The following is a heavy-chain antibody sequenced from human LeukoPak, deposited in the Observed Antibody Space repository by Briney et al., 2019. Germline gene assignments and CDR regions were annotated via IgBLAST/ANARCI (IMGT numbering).Heavy chain of an antibody. D-gene: IGHD6-19*01. CDR3: ARNCKQWLGWYYFDY. J-gene: IGHJ4*02. Sequence: ASVKVSCKASGYTFATYAMNWVRQAPGQGLEWMGWINTNTGNPTYAQGFTGRFVFSLDTSVSTAYLQISSLKAEDTAVYYCARNCKQWLGWYYFDYWGQGTLVTVSS. CDR1: GYTFATYA. V-gene: IGHV7-4-1*02. CDR2: INTNTGNP.